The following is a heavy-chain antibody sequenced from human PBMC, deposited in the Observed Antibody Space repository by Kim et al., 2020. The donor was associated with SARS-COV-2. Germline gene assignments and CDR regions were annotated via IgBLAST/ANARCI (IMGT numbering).Heavy chain of an antibody. CDR1: GGSISSSSYY. CDR2: IYYSGST. D-gene: IGHD3-22*01. Sequence: SETLSLTCTVSGGSISSSSYYWGWIRQPPGKGLEWIGSIYYSGSTYYNPSLKSRVTISVDTSKNQFSLKLSSVTAADTAVYYCARDQSRSSGYYSGTDDYWGQRTLVTVSS. V-gene: IGHV4-39*07. J-gene: IGHJ4*02. CDR3: ARDQSRSSGYYSGTDDY.